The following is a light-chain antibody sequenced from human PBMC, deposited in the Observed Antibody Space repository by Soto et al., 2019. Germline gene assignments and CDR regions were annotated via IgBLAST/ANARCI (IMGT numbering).Light chain of an antibody. Sequence: QSVLAQPASVSGSPGQSITISCTGTSGDVGGNNYVSWYQHYPGKAPKLMIYDVTKRPSGVPDRFSGSKSGDTASLTISGLQAEDEADYYCCSYAGISDKFVFGAGTKV. CDR3: CSYAGISDKFV. V-gene: IGLV2-11*01. CDR1: SGDVGGNNY. CDR2: DVT. J-gene: IGLJ1*01.